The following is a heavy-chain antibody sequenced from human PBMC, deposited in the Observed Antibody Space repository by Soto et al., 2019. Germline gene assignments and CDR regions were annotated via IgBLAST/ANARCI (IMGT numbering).Heavy chain of an antibody. CDR3: ARGMTTVTTYDY. V-gene: IGHV4-30-2*01. CDR2: IYHSGST. D-gene: IGHD4-4*01. Sequence: WSWIRQPPGKGLEWIGYIYHSGSTYYNPSLKSRVTISVDRSKNQFSLNLCSVTAADTAVYYCARGMTTVTTYDYWGQGTLVTVSS. J-gene: IGHJ4*02.